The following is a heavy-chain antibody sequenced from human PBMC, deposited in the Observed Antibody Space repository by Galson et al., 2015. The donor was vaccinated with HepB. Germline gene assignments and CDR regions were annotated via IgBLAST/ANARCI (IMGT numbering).Heavy chain of an antibody. CDR1: GFTFSSFG. CDR2: ISYAGDNK. CDR3: GKDLQRVTEYMHGHSYFGLDV. D-gene: IGHD2-21*02. Sequence: SLRLSCAASGFTFSSFGMHWVRQAPGKGLEWVAVISYAGDNKYYAESVKGRFTISRDNFKNTLDLQMDSLRIEDTAVYYCGKDLQRVTEYMHGHSYFGLDVWGLGTTVSVSS. V-gene: IGHV3-30*18. J-gene: IGHJ6*02.